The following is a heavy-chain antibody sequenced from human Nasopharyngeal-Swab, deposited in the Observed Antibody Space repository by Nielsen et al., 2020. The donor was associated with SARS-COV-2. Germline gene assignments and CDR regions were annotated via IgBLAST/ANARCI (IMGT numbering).Heavy chain of an antibody. Sequence: GESLKISCAASGFTFGSFGMSWVRQAPGKGLEWVSGISGSGGSTYYADSVKGRFTISRDNSKNTVYLQMNSLRAEDTAVYYCAKDPGTAYFDYWGQGTLVTVSS. D-gene: IGHD6-13*01. CDR1: GFTFGSFG. CDR2: ISGSGGST. V-gene: IGHV3-23*01. J-gene: IGHJ4*02. CDR3: AKDPGTAYFDY.